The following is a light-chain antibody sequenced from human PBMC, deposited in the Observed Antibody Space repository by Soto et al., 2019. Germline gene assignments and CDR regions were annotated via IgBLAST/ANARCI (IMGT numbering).Light chain of an antibody. CDR1: SSNIGAGYD. CDR2: GNT. V-gene: IGLV1-40*01. J-gene: IGLJ1*01. CDR3: QSYDSSLIGYV. Sequence: QSVLTQPPSVSGAPGQRVTMSCTGSSSNIGAGYDVHWYQQLPGTAPKLLISGNTNRPSGVPDRFSGSKSGTSASLAITGLQAEDEADYYCQSYDSSLIGYVFGTGTKVTVL.